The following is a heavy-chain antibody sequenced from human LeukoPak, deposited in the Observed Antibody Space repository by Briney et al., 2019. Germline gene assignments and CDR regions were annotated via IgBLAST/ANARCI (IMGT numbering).Heavy chain of an antibody. D-gene: IGHD3-22*01. V-gene: IGHV3-64*02. CDR1: GFTLSSFS. J-gene: IGHJ4*02. Sequence: GGSLRLSCAASGFTLSSFSMHWVRQSPGRGLEYVSAINYKGGTTYYTDSVKGRFTISRDNSKNTLYLQMNSLRAEDTAVYYCAGRYDSSGYPLHWGQGTLVTVSS. CDR3: AGRYDSSGYPLH. CDR2: INYKGGTT.